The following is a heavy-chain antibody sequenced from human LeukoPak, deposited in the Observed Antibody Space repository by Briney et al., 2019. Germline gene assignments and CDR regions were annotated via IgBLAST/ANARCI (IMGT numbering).Heavy chain of an antibody. CDR2: IYYSGST. CDR3: GMGHWYFDL. Sequence: SETLSLTCTVSGDSISSGDYYWSWIRQPPGKGLEWIGYIYYSGSTNYNPSLKSRVTISVDTSKNQFSLKLSSVTAADTAVYYCGMGHWYFDLWGRGTLVTVSS. J-gene: IGHJ2*01. CDR1: GDSISSGDYY. V-gene: IGHV4-61*08.